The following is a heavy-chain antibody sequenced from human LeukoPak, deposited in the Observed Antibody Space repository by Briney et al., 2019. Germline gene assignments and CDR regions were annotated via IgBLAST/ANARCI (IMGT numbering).Heavy chain of an antibody. CDR1: GFTFNRCW. Sequence: GGSLRLFCVVSGFTFNRCWMNWVRQAPGKGLEWVAHINPDGRDTYYVDSVKGRFTISRDNAQNSMYLQMNSLRVEDTAVYYCTSWGDTTAEYFQRWGQGTLVTVSS. V-gene: IGHV3-7*01. CDR2: INPDGRDT. D-gene: IGHD2-21*02. CDR3: TSWGDTTAEYFQR. J-gene: IGHJ1*01.